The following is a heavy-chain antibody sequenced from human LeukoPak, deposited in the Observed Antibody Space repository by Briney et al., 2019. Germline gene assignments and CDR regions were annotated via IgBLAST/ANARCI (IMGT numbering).Heavy chain of an antibody. CDR2: ISSDGSGT. J-gene: IGHJ4*02. D-gene: IGHD6-13*01. CDR1: GFTFSNFW. V-gene: IGHV3-74*01. Sequence: GGSLRLSCAASGFTFSNFWMHWVRQAPGKGLVWVSRISSDGSGTNYADSVKGRFTISRDNAKSALYLQMNSLRAEDTAVYYCARGGLSSSFDYWGQGTLVTVSS. CDR3: ARGGLSSSFDY.